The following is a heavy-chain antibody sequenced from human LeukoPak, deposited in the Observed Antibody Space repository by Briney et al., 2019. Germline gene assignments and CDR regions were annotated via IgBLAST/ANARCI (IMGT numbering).Heavy chain of an antibody. D-gene: IGHD6-19*01. J-gene: IGHJ4*02. V-gene: IGHV4-39*07. CDR3: ARGQTSPVAVAGRKRNSFDY. CDR1: GGSIRSSYYY. CDR2: INHSGST. Sequence: SETLSLTCTVSGGSIRSSYYYWSWIRQPPGKGLEWIGEINHSGSTNYNPSLKSRVTISVDTSKNQFSLKLSSVTAADTAVYYCARGQTSPVAVAGRKRNSFDYWGQGTLVTVSS.